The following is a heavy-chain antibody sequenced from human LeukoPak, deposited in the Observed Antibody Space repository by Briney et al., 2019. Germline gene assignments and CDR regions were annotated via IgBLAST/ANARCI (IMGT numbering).Heavy chain of an antibody. CDR3: ARESSVGAHKAFDY. J-gene: IGHJ4*02. V-gene: IGHV3-74*01. CDR2: IKSDGSST. CDR1: GFTFSSYW. D-gene: IGHD1-26*01. Sequence: QPGGSLRLSCAAFGFTFSSYWMHWVRQAPGKGLVWVSRIKSDGSSTSYADSVKGRFTISRDNAKNTLYMQMNSLKAEDTAVYYCARESSVGAHKAFDYWGQGTLVTVSS.